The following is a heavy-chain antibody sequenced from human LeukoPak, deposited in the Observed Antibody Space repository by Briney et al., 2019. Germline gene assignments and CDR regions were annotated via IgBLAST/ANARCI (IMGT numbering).Heavy chain of an antibody. D-gene: IGHD6-13*01. Sequence: GGSLRLSCAASGFTFSKYSMTWVRQAPGKGLEWVSYVSKSGSPIYYADSVKGRFSISRDNAKNSLYLQMNSLRAEDTAVYYCARGSDSSTFRPCDSWGQGTLVTVSS. J-gene: IGHJ5*01. CDR1: GFTFSKYS. V-gene: IGHV3-48*04. CDR3: ARGSDSSTFRPCDS. CDR2: VSKSGSPI.